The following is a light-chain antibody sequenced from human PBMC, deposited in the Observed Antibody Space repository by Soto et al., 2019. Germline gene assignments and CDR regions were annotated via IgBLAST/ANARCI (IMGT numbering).Light chain of an antibody. CDR3: EQSYTTPPLT. CDR2: ATS. CDR1: QSISRF. Sequence: DIPMTQSPSSLPASVGDRVTITCRTSQSISRFLNWYQEKPGKAPKLLIYATSTLESGVPSRFSASGSGTDFTLTISSLQPEDSATYYCEQSYTTPPLTFGGGTKVEIK. V-gene: IGKV1-39*01. J-gene: IGKJ4*01.